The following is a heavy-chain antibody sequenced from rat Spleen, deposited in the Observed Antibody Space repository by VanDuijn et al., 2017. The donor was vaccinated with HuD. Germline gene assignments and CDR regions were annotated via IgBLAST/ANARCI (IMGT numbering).Heavy chain of an antibody. Sequence: EVQLVESGGGLVLPGRSMKLSCAGSGFTFSNYDMAWVRQAPTKGLEWVASISTGGGNTYYRDSVKGRFTISRDNAKTTLYLQMDSLRSEDTATYYCARRYYSGFDYWGQGVMVTVSS. V-gene: IGHV5-25*01. D-gene: IGHD1-1*01. CDR2: ISTGGGNT. J-gene: IGHJ2*01. CDR3: ARRYYSGFDY. CDR1: GFTFSNYD.